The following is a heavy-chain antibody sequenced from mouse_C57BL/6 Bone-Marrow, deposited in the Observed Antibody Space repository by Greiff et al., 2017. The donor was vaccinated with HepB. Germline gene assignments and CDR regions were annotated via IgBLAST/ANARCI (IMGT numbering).Heavy chain of an antibody. D-gene: IGHD3-1*01. CDR2: IYPRSGNT. J-gene: IGHJ4*01. CDR3: ATGYLFYAMDY. CDR1: GYTFTSYG. Sequence: QVQLQQSGAELARPGASVKLSCRASGYTFTSYGISWVKQRTGQGLEWIGEIYPRSGNTYYNEKFKGKATLSADKSSSTAYMELRSLTSEDSAVYFCATGYLFYAMDYWGQGTSVTVSS. V-gene: IGHV1-81*01.